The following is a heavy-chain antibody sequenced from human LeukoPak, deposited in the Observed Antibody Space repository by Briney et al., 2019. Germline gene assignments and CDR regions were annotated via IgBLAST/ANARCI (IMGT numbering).Heavy chain of an antibody. CDR1: GGSFSGYY. J-gene: IGHJ2*01. D-gene: IGHD6-6*01. Sequence: SETLSLTCAVYGGSFSGYYWSWIRQPPGKGLEWIGEINHSGSTNYNPSLKSRATISVDTSKNQFSLKLSSVTAADTAVYYCARARVVRYFDLWGRGTLVTVSS. V-gene: IGHV4-34*01. CDR2: INHSGST. CDR3: ARARVVRYFDL.